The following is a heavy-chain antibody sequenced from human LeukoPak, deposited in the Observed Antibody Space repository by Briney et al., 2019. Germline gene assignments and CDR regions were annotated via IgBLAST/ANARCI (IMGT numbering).Heavy chain of an antibody. CDR2: ISSGSRTI. V-gene: IGHV3-48*04. J-gene: IGHJ4*02. CDR1: GFRFSSYS. Sequence: GGSLRLSCAASGFRFSSYSMNWVRQAPGRGLEWISYISSGSRTIFYADSVKGRFTISRDNAKNSLYLQMNSLRAEATAVYYCARASRESGLDYWGQGTLVTVSS. CDR3: ARASRESGLDY. D-gene: IGHD3-3*01.